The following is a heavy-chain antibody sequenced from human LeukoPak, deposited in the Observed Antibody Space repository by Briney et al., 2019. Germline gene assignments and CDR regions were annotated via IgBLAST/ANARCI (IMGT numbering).Heavy chain of an antibody. CDR1: GFTFSSYS. CDR2: ISSSSSYI. CDR3: AREGGSSSWSFDY. J-gene: IGHJ4*02. Sequence: PGGSLRLSCAASGFTFSSYSMNWGRQAPGKGLEWVSSISSSSSYIYYADSVKGRFTISRDNAKNSLYLQMNSLRAEDTAVYYCAREGGSSSWSFDYWGQGTLVTVSS. V-gene: IGHV3-21*01. D-gene: IGHD6-13*01.